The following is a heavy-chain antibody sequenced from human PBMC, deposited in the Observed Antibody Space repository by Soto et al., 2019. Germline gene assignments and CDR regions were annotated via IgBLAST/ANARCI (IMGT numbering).Heavy chain of an antibody. Sequence: SETLSLTCTVSCGSISSYYWSWIRQPPGKGLEWIGYIYYSGSTNYNPSLKSRVTISVDTSKNQFSLKLSSVTAADTAVYYCARHATVTIFGVVTQYYFDYWGQGTLVTVSS. CDR3: ARHATVTIFGVVTQYYFDY. D-gene: IGHD3-3*01. V-gene: IGHV4-59*08. J-gene: IGHJ4*02. CDR2: IYYSGST. CDR1: CGSISSYY.